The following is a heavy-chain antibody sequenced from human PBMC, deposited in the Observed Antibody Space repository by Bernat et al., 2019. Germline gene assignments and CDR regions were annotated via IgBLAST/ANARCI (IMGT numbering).Heavy chain of an antibody. D-gene: IGHD4-17*01. CDR2: IRGSGFST. V-gene: IGHV3-23*01. CDR1: AFTFSTYA. CDR3: AKELRSSENWFDP. J-gene: IGHJ5*02. Sequence: VHLLESGGGLVQPGGSLRLSCSASAFTFSTYAMNWVRQAPGKGLAWVSTIRGSGFSTYYADSVKGRFTISRDNSKNTLSLQMNSLRAEDTAVYYCAKELRSSENWFDPWGQGTLVTVSS.